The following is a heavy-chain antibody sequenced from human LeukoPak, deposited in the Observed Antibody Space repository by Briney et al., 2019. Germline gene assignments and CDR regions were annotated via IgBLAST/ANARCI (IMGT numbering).Heavy chain of an antibody. J-gene: IGHJ4*02. CDR1: GFTFSSYW. V-gene: IGHV3-7*01. Sequence: GGSLRLSCAASGFTFSSYWMSWVRQAPGKGLEWVANIKQDGSEKNYVDSVKGRFTISRDNAKSSLFLQMNDLRAEDTAVYYCAKGGRGNGEVYWGQGTLVTVSS. D-gene: IGHD2-8*01. CDR2: IKQDGSEK. CDR3: AKGGRGNGEVY.